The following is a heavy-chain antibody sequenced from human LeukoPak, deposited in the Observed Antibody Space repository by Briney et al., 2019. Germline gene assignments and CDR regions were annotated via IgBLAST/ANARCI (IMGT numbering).Heavy chain of an antibody. Sequence: SETLSLTCAVYGGSFSGYYWSWIRQPPGKGLEWGGEINHSGSTNCNPSLKSRVTISVDTSENQFSLKLSSVTAADTAVYYCARPGWGARPVWFDPWGQGTLVTVSS. V-gene: IGHV4-34*01. J-gene: IGHJ5*02. D-gene: IGHD6-6*01. CDR2: INHSGST. CDR1: GGSFSGYY. CDR3: ARPGWGARPVWFDP.